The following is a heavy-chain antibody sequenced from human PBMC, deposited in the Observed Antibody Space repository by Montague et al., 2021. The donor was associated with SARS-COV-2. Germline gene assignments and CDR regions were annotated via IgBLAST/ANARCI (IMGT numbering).Heavy chain of an antibody. Sequence: SETLSPTCTVSDGSIRSYYWNWMRQTPGKGLEWIGYMHDSGTANYNPSLRSRVTLMVDASRNQFSLELSSVTAADTAMYYCTRLPRGSGTWGYFDYWAQGTLVTVSS. CDR2: MHDSGTA. CDR3: TRLPRGSGTWGYFDY. CDR1: DGSIRSYY. V-gene: IGHV4-59*08. J-gene: IGHJ4*02. D-gene: IGHD3-10*01.